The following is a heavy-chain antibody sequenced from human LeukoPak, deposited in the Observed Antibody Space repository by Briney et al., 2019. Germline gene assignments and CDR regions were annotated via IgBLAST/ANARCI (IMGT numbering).Heavy chain of an antibody. CDR1: GGSFSGYY. J-gene: IGHJ4*02. D-gene: IGHD3-22*01. CDR2: INHSGST. V-gene: IGHV4-34*01. CDR3: ASQRPYYYDSSGYFDY. Sequence: SETLSLTCAVYGGSFSGYYWSWIRQPPGKGLEWFGEINHSGSTNYNPSLKSRVTISVDTSKNQFSLKLSSVTAADTAVYYCASQRPYYYDSSGYFDYWGQGTLVTVSS.